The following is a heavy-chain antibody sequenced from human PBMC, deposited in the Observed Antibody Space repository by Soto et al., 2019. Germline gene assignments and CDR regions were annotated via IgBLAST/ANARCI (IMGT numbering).Heavy chain of an antibody. CDR1: GGSISSGGYS. J-gene: IGHJ5*02. D-gene: IGHD3-22*01. CDR2: IYHSGST. CDR3: ARSSSGYYHRKNWFDP. V-gene: IGHV4-30-2*01. Sequence: GPGPGVSSETLSLTCAVSGGSISSGGYSWSWIRQPPGKGLEWIGYIYHSGSTYYNPSLKSRVTISVDRSKNQFSLKLSSVTAADTAVYYCARSSSGYYHRKNWFDPWGQGTLVTVSS.